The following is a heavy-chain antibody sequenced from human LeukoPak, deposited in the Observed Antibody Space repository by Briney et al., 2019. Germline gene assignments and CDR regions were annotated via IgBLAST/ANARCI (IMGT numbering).Heavy chain of an antibody. CDR2: IIPILGIA. J-gene: IGHJ4*02. CDR3: AREPSLAAAGDY. Sequence: SVKVSCKASGGTFSSYAISWVRQAPGQGLEWMGRIIPILGIANYAQKFQGRVTITADKSTSTAYMELSSLRSEDTAVYYCAREPSLAAAGDYWGQGTLVTVSS. D-gene: IGHD6-13*01. V-gene: IGHV1-69*04. CDR1: GGTFSSYA.